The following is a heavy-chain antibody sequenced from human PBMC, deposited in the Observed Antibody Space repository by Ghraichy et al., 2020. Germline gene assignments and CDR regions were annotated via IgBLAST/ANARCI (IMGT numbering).Heavy chain of an antibody. J-gene: IGHJ6*02. Sequence: GGSLRLSCAASGFTFSSYWMSWVRQAPGKGLEWVANIKQDGSEKYYVDSVKGRFTISRDNAKNSLYLQMNSLRAEDTAVYYCARDPGRLAAAGKKYYDYYYGMDVWGQGTTVTVSS. CDR1: GFTFSSYW. CDR3: ARDPGRLAAAGKKYYDYYYGMDV. CDR2: IKQDGSEK. V-gene: IGHV3-7*03. D-gene: IGHD6-13*01.